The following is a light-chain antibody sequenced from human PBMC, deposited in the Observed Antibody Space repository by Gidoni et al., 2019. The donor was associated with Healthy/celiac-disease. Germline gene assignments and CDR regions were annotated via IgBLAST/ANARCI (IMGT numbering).Light chain of an antibody. CDR3: QQYGSSLYT. CDR1: QSVSSSY. V-gene: IGKV3-20*01. J-gene: IGKJ2*01. CDR2: GAS. Sequence: ELVLTQSPGTLSLSPGERAPLFCRASQSVSSSYLAWYQQKPGQAPRLLIYGASSRATGIPDRFSGSGSGTDFTLTISRLEPEDFAVYYCQQYGSSLYTFGQGTKLEIK.